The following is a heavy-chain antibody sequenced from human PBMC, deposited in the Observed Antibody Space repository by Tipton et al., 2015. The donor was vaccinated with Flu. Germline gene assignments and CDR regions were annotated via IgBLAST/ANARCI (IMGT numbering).Heavy chain of an antibody. CDR1: GFRFNTFW. V-gene: IGHV3-7*01. CDR3: AGGSGWLITD. CDR2: IKQDASEK. Sequence: CAASGFRFNTFWMNWVRQAPGKGLEWVAIIKQDASEKLYVDSVEGRFTNSRDNAKNSLSLQMDSLRGDDTAVYYCAGGSGWLITDWGQGTLVTVSS. J-gene: IGHJ4*02. D-gene: IGHD6-19*01.